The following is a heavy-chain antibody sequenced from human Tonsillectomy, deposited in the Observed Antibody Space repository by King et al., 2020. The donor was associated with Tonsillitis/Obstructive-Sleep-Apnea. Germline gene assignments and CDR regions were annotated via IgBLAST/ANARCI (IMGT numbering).Heavy chain of an antibody. D-gene: IGHD2-2*01. Sequence: VQLVESGGGLVQPGGSLRLSCAASGFTFSSYAMTWVRQAPGKGLEWVSTINNSGGSTYYADSVKVRFTISRDNSKNTLYLQMNSLRAEDTAVYYYAKSLHWCSITSCRYPYFYYYAMAVWGQGTTVTVSS. V-gene: IGHV3-23*04. CDR3: AKSLHWCSITSCRYPYFYYYAMAV. CDR1: GFTFSSYA. CDR2: INNSGGST. J-gene: IGHJ6*02.